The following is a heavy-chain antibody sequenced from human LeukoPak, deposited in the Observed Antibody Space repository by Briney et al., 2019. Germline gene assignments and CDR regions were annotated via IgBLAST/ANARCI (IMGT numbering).Heavy chain of an antibody. CDR1: GFTFSTYW. V-gene: IGHV3-74*01. Sequence: GGSLRLSCAASGFTFSTYWMHWVRQAPGKGLVWVSRINSDGSSTSYADFVKGRFTISRDDAKNTLYLQMNSLRAEDTAVYYCARVGTNWYFDLWGRGALVTVSS. CDR3: ARVGTNWYFDL. J-gene: IGHJ2*01. CDR2: INSDGSST. D-gene: IGHD3-10*01.